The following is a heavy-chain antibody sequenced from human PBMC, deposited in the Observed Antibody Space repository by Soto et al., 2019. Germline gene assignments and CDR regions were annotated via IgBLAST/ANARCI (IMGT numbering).Heavy chain of an antibody. D-gene: IGHD2-2*01. CDR2: ISGSGGST. J-gene: IGHJ3*02. CDR3: ANPFVPAAMRATAFDI. CDR1: GFTFSSYA. Sequence: GGSLRLSCAASGFTFSSYAMSWVRQAPGKGLEWVSAISGSGGSTYYADSGKGGFTISRDNSKNTLYLQMNSLRAEDTAVYYCANPFVPAAMRATAFDIWGQGTMVTVSS. V-gene: IGHV3-23*01.